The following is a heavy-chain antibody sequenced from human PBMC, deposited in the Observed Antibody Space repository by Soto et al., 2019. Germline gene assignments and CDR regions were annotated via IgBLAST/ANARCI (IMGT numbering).Heavy chain of an antibody. CDR1: GFTFSSYG. J-gene: IGHJ4*02. Sequence: GGSLRLSCAASGFTFSSYGMHWVRQAPGKGLEWVAVISYDGSNKYYADSVKGRFTMTRDTSISTAYMELSRLRSDDTALYYCARGPPAGVAGFLLDYWGQGTLVTAPQ. CDR3: ARGPPAGVAGFLLDY. D-gene: IGHD6-19*01. V-gene: IGHV3-30*03. CDR2: ISYDGSNK.